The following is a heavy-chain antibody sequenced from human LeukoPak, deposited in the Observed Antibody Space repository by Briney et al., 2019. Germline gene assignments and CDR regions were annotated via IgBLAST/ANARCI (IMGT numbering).Heavy chain of an antibody. V-gene: IGHV3-33*01. CDR1: GFTFSSYG. CDR2: IWYDGSSK. D-gene: IGHD5-12*01. Sequence: PGRSLRLSCAASGFTFSSYGMHWVRQAPGKGLEWVAVIWYDGSSKYYADSVKGRFTISRNNSKNTLYLQMNSLRAEDTAVYHCARSDIVATIDAFDIWGQGTMVTVSS. CDR3: ARSDIVATIDAFDI. J-gene: IGHJ3*02.